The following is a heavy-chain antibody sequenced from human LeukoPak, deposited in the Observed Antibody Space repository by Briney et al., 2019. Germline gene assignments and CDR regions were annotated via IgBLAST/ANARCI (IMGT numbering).Heavy chain of an antibody. CDR1: GGSLSSGSYY. CDR2: IYYSGST. CDR3: ARGLIAAAGMDY. D-gene: IGHD6-13*01. J-gene: IGHJ4*02. V-gene: IGHV4-61*01. Sequence: PSETLSLTCTVSGGSLSSGSYYWSWIRQPPGKGLEWIGYIYYSGSTNYNPSLKSRLTISVDTSKNQFSLKLSSVTAADTAVYYCARGLIAAAGMDYWGQGTLVTVSS.